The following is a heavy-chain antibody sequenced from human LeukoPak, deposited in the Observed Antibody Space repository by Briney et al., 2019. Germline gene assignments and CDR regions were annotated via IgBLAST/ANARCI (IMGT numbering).Heavy chain of an antibody. D-gene: IGHD2-15*01. CDR2: IIPIFGTA. CDR1: GGTFSSYA. V-gene: IGHV1-69*01. J-gene: IGHJ6*04. CDR3: ARAYCSGGSCYEYYYYHYGMDV. Sequence: GASVKVSCKASGGTFSSYAISWVRQAPGQGLEWMGGIIPIFGTANYAQKFQGRVTITADESTSTAYMELSSLRSEDTAVYYCARAYCSGGSCYEYYYYHYGMDVWGKGTTVTVSS.